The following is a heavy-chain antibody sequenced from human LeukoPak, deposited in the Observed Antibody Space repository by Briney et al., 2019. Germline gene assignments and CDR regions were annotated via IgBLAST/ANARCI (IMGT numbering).Heavy chain of an antibody. CDR2: INHSGST. V-gene: IGHV4-34*01. D-gene: IGHD5-24*01. J-gene: IGHJ4*02. CDR1: GGSFSGYY. CDR3: ARTIPYYFDY. Sequence: SETLPLTCAVYGGSFSGYYWSWIRQPPGKGLEWIGEINHSGSTNYNPSLKSRVTISVDTSKNQFSLKLSSVTAADTAVYYCARTIPYYFDYWGQGTLVTVSS.